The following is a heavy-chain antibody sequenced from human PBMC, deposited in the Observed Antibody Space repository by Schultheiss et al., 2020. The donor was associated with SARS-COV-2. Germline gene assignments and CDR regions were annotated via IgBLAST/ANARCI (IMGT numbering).Heavy chain of an antibody. CDR1: GFTFSSHA. CDR3: AKCVGSNYYGMDV. J-gene: IGHJ6*02. CDR2: VSVSGDST. Sequence: GESLKISCAASGFTFSSHAMSWVRQAPGKGLEWVSTVSVSGDSTYYADSVKGRFTISRDNSKNTLYLQMNNLRAEDTAVYYCAKCVGSNYYGMDVWGQGTTVTVSS. V-gene: IGHV3-23*01. D-gene: IGHD3-10*01.